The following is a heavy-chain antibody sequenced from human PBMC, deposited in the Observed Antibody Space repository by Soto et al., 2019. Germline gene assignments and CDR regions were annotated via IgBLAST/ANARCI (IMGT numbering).Heavy chain of an antibody. CDR3: AKGISGYNAPLDH. CDR1: GFTFSSYA. Sequence: EVQLLGSGGGLVQPGGSLRLSCSASGFTFSSYAMNWVRQAPGKGLEWVSVISGSGGSTYYADSVKGRFTISRDNSKNTLYVQMNSLRAEDTAVYYCAKGISGYNAPLDHWGQGTRVTVSS. CDR2: ISGSGGST. V-gene: IGHV3-23*01. D-gene: IGHD1-20*01. J-gene: IGHJ4*02.